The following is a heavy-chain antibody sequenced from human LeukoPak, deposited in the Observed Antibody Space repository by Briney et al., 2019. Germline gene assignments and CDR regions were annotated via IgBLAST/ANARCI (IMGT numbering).Heavy chain of an antibody. CDR1: GFTFSSYS. J-gene: IGHJ4*02. D-gene: IGHD1-26*01. CDR2: ISSSSNYI. Sequence: GGSLRLSCAASGFTFSSYSMNWGRQAPGKGLEWVSSISSSSNYIYYADSVKGRFTISRDNAKNSLYQQMNSLRAEDTAVYYCARDSGSYVHWGQGTLVTVSS. CDR3: ARDSGSYVH. V-gene: IGHV3-21*01.